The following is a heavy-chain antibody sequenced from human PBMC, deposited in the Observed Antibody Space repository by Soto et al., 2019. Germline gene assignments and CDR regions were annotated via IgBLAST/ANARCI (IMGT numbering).Heavy chain of an antibody. CDR3: ARDWAPEDIVVVPAAMGLGGMDV. D-gene: IGHD2-2*01. CDR1: GGTFSSYA. V-gene: IGHV1-69*06. CDR2: IIPIFGTA. Sequence: QVQLVQSGAEVKKPGSSVKVSCKASGGTFSSYAISWVRQAPGQGPEWMGGIIPIFGTANYAQKFQGRVTITADKSTSPAYMELSSLRSEDTAVYYCARDWAPEDIVVVPAAMGLGGMDVWGQGTTVTVSS. J-gene: IGHJ6*02.